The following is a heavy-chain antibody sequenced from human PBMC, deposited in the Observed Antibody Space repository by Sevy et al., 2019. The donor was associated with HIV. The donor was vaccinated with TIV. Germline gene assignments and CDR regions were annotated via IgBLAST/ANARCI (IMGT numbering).Heavy chain of an antibody. CDR2: IYYSGST. CDR3: AGQPVSRWYYYDRSGYYYK. J-gene: IGHJ4*02. V-gene: IGHV4-39*01. Sequence: SETLSLTCTVSGGSISSSSYYWGWIRQPPGKGLEWIGSIYYSGSTYYNPSLKSRVTISVDTSKNQFSLKLSSVTAADTAVYYCAGQPVSRWYYYDRSGYYYKWGQGTLVTVSS. D-gene: IGHD3-22*01. CDR1: GGSISSSSYY.